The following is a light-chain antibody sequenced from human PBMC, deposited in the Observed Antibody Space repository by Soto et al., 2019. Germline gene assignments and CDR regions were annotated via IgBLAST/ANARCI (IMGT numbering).Light chain of an antibody. Sequence: NFMLTQPHSVSESPGKTVTISCTRSGGSIASNHVQWYHQRPGSAPTTVIYKNDQRPSGVPDRFSGSIDSSSNSASLTISGLKTEDEADFYCQSYDSNSVVFGGGTQLTVL. V-gene: IGLV6-57*04. CDR3: QSYDSNSVV. CDR2: KND. J-gene: IGLJ2*01. CDR1: GGSIASNH.